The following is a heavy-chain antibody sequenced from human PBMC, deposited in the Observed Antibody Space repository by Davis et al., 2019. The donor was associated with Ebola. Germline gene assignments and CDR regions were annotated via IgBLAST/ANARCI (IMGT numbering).Heavy chain of an antibody. Sequence: SGPTLVNPTQTLTLPCTLSGLSLNTSGVCVPWISQPPGKALEWLALIDWDDDKCYSTSLQTRLTISKDTSKNQVVLKMTNMDPVDSATYFYARSDSDGSVLLDSWGQGTLVTVSS. CDR1: GLSLNTSGVC. CDR2: IDWDDDK. CDR3: ARSDSDGSVLLDS. D-gene: IGHD3-10*01. J-gene: IGHJ4*02. V-gene: IGHV2-70*13.